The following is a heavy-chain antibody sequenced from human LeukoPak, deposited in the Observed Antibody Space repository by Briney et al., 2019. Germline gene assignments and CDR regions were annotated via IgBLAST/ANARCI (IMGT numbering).Heavy chain of an antibody. CDR1: GFTFSSYG. CDR3: ARERGLPYYYYGMDV. Sequence: GSLRLSCTASGFTFSSYGMHWIRQPPGKGLEWIGEINHSGSTNYNPSLKSRVTISVDTSKNQFSLKLSSVTAADTAVYYCARERGLPYYYYGMDVWGQGTTVTVSS. J-gene: IGHJ6*02. V-gene: IGHV4-34*01. CDR2: INHSGST. D-gene: IGHD5-24*01.